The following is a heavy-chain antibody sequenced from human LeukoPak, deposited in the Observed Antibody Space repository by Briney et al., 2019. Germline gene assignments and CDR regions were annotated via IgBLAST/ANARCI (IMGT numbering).Heavy chain of an antibody. CDR1: GFSFSDYY. CDR3: ARVESSGWHGGFDY. D-gene: IGHD6-19*01. V-gene: IGHV3-7*03. CDR2: IKQDGSEK. J-gene: IGHJ4*02. Sequence: PGGPLRLSCAASGFSFSDYYMSWIRQAPGKGLEWVANIKQDGSEKYYVDSVKGRFTISRDNAKNSLYLQMNSLRAEDTALYHCARVESSGWHGGFDYWGQGTLVTVSS.